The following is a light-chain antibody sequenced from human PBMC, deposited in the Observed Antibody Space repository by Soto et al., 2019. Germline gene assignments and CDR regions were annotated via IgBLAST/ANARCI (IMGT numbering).Light chain of an antibody. CDR1: QNIIFY. V-gene: IGKV1-39*01. CDR3: LQKYFYPFT. Sequence: DIQMTQSPSSLSASVGDRVTITCRASQNIIFYLNWYQQKPGKAPKLLIYAASNLQSGVPSRFSGSGSGTDFTLTISSLQPEDFATYFCLQKYFYPFTFGPGTKVDIK. CDR2: AAS. J-gene: IGKJ3*01.